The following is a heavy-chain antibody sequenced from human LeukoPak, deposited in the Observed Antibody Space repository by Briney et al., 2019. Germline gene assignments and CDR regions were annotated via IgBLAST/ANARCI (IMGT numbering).Heavy chain of an antibody. D-gene: IGHD1-26*01. CDR2: MNPNSGNT. CDR1: GYTFTSYD. CDR3: ARRKKWELHADY. J-gene: IGHJ4*02. V-gene: IGHV1-8*01. Sequence: PAASVKVSCKASGYTFTSYDINWVRQATGQGLEWMGWMNPNSGNTGYAQKFQGRVTMTRNTSISTAYMELSSLRSEDTAVYYCARRKKWELHADYWGQGTLVTASS.